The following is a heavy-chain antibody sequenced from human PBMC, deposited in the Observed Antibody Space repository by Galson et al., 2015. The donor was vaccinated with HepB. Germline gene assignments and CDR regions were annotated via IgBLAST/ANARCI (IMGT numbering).Heavy chain of an antibody. CDR1: GFTFSSYW. D-gene: IGHD3-9*01. Sequence: SLRLSCAASGFTFSSYWMSWVRQAPGKGLEWVANIKQDGSEKYYVDSVKGRFTISRDNAKNSLYLQMNSLRAEDTAVYYCARDPNEMYYDILTGFDYWGQGTLVTVSS. V-gene: IGHV3-7*03. J-gene: IGHJ4*02. CDR2: IKQDGSEK. CDR3: ARDPNEMYYDILTGFDY.